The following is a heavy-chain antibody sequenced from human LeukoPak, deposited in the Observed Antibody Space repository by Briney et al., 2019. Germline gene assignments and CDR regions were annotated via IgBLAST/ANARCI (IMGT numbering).Heavy chain of an antibody. CDR1: GGSFSGYY. J-gene: IGHJ4*02. V-gene: IGHV4-34*01. CDR2: INHSGST. CDR3: ARGRVKYSSSSSYY. D-gene: IGHD6-6*01. Sequence: SETLSLTFAVSGGSFSGYYWSWIRQPPGKGLEWIGEINHSGSTNYNPSLKSRVTISVDTSKNQFSLKLSSVTAADTAVYYCARGRVKYSSSSSYYWGQGTLVTVSS.